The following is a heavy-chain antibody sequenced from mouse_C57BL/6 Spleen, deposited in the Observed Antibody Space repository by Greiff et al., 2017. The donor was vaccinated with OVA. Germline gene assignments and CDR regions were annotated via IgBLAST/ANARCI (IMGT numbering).Heavy chain of an antibody. J-gene: IGHJ4*01. CDR3: ARQRGNYGYYYYAMDY. V-gene: IGHV5-6*02. Sequence: EVKLVESGGDLVKPGGSLKLSCAASGFTFSSYGMSWVRQTPDKRLEWVATISSGGSYTYYPDSVKGRFTISRDNAKNTLYLQMSSLKSEDTAMHYCARQRGNYGYYYYAMDYWGQGTSVTVSS. CDR2: ISSGGSYT. CDR1: GFTFSSYG. D-gene: IGHD2-1*01.